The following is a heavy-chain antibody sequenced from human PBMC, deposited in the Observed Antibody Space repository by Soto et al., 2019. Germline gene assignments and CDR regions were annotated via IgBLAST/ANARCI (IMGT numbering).Heavy chain of an antibody. D-gene: IGHD6-19*01. CDR3: AKDMIGDSSGWRAFDI. Sequence: DVQLVESGGVVVQPGGSLRLSCAASGFTFDDYTMHWVRQAPGKGLEWVSLISWDGGSTYYADSVKGRFTISRDNSKNSLYLQMNSLRTEDTALYYCAKDMIGDSSGWRAFDIWGQGTMVTVSS. CDR2: ISWDGGST. V-gene: IGHV3-43*01. J-gene: IGHJ3*02. CDR1: GFTFDDYT.